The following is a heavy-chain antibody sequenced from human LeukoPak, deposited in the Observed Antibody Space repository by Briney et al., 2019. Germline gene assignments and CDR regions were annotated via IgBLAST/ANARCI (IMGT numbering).Heavy chain of an antibody. CDR1: GFTFSSYA. CDR3: ARARTAIEFVDWFDP. V-gene: IGHV3-30-3*01. Sequence: GGSLRLSCAASGFTFSSYAMHWVHQAPGKGLEWVAVISYDGSNKYYADSVKGRFTISRDNSKNTLYLQMNSRRAEDTAVYYCARARTAIEFVDWFDPWGQGTLVTVSS. J-gene: IGHJ5*02. CDR2: ISYDGSNK. D-gene: IGHD1/OR15-1a*01.